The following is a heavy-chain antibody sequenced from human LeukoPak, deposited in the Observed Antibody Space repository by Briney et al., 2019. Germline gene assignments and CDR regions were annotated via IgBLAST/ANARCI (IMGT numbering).Heavy chain of an antibody. V-gene: IGHV3-30*04. Sequence: GRSLRLSCSASGFTPTNYAIHWVRQAPGKGLEWVALISHDGSHKYYADSVKGRFTISRDNSKNTLYLQMNSLRADDTAVYYCAKPARTDYADYWGQGTLVTVSS. CDR3: AKPARTDYADY. D-gene: IGHD1-14*01. CDR2: ISHDGSHK. J-gene: IGHJ4*02. CDR1: GFTPTNYA.